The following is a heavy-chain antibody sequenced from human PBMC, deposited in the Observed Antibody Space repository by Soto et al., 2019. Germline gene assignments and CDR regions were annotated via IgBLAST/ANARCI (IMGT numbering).Heavy chain of an antibody. V-gene: IGHV1-69*13. D-gene: IGHD3-22*01. CDR2: LILILGTA. CDR3: ACGYYDSTGYSIDH. Sequence: SVKVSCKSSGGTFTSYAFSWVRQAPGQGLEWMGGLILILGTANYAQKFQGRVTITADETTNTVYMEVTGLRSEDTAVYFCACGYYDSTGYSIDHWGQGTQVTVSS. CDR1: GGTFTSYA. J-gene: IGHJ4*02.